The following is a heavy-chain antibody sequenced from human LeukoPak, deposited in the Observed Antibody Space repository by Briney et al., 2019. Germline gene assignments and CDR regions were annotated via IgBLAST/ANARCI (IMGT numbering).Heavy chain of an antibody. Sequence: PSETLSLTCTVSGGSISSYDWSWVRQPPGKGLEWIGDIYSSGSSNYNPSLKSRGTISVSTSKNKFSLKLSSVTAADTAVYYCARLPPLRSDYYIDVWGKGTTVTVSS. D-gene: IGHD5-12*01. CDR3: ARLPPLRSDYYIDV. J-gene: IGHJ6*03. CDR2: IYSSGSS. V-gene: IGHV4-4*09. CDR1: GGSISSYD.